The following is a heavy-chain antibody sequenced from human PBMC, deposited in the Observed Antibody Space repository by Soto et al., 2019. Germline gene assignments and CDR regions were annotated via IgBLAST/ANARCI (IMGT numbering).Heavy chain of an antibody. CDR3: ARDLRHYYYGMDV. V-gene: IGHV3-30-3*01. CDR2: ISYDGSNK. J-gene: IGHJ6*02. Sequence: GGSLRLSCAASGFNFSSYAMHWVRQAPGKGLEWVAVISYDGSNKYYADSVKGRFTISRDNSKNTLYLQMNSLRAEDTAVYYCARDLRHYYYGMDVWGQGTTVTVSS. CDR1: GFNFSSYA.